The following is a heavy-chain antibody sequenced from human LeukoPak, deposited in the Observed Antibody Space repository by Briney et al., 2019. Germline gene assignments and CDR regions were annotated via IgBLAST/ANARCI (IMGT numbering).Heavy chain of an antibody. Sequence: SETLSLTCAVYGVSFSGYYWSWIRQPPGKGLEWIGEINHSGSTNYNPSLKSRVTISVDTSKNQFSLKLNSVTNADTAVYYCAREGLITIVRGVNFGYWGQGTLVSVSS. CDR3: AREGLITIVRGVNFGY. CDR1: GVSFSGYY. J-gene: IGHJ4*02. D-gene: IGHD3-10*01. V-gene: IGHV4-34*01. CDR2: INHSGST.